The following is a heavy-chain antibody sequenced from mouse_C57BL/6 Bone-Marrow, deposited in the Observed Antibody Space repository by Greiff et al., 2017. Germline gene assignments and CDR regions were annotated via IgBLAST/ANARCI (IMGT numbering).Heavy chain of an antibody. D-gene: IGHD4-1*01. CDR2: IDPENGDT. CDR3: TRNWDWFAY. V-gene: IGHV14-4*01. Sequence: VQLQQSGAELVRPGASVKLSCTASGFNIKDDYMHWVKQRPEQGLEWIGWIDPENGDTESASKFQGKATITADTSSTTAYLQLSSLTSEDTAVYYCTRNWDWFAYWGRGTLVTVSA. J-gene: IGHJ3*01. CDR1: GFNIKDDY.